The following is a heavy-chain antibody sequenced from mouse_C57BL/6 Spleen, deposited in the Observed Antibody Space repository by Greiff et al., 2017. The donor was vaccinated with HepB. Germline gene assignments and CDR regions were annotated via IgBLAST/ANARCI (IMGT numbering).Heavy chain of an antibody. CDR1: GYTFTSYW. D-gene: IGHD4-1*01. Sequence: QVQLQQPGAELVKPGASVKLSCKASGYTFTSYWMHWVKQRPGQGLEWIGEIDPSDSYTNYNQKFKGKSTLTVDKSSSTAYMQLSSLTSEDSAVYYCARFGLTGTDDFDYWGQGTTLTVSS. CDR3: ARFGLTGTDDFDY. J-gene: IGHJ2*01. CDR2: IDPSDSYT. V-gene: IGHV1-69*01.